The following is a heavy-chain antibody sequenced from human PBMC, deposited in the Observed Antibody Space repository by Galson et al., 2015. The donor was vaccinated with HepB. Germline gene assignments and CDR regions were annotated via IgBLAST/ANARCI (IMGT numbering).Heavy chain of an antibody. Sequence: SLRLSCAASGFTFRNYAMHWVRQAPGKGLEWVAVISYDGSNRYYADSVKGRFTISRDNSQNTLYLQMNSLRAEDTAVYYCARDPGILVVKGYSFDYWGQGTLVTVSS. J-gene: IGHJ4*02. V-gene: IGHV3-30-3*01. CDR2: ISYDGSNR. D-gene: IGHD2-21*01. CDR3: ARDPGILVVKGYSFDY. CDR1: GFTFRNYA.